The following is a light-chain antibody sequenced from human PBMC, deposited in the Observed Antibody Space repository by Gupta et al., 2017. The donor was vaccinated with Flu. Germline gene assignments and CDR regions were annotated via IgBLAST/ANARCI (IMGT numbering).Light chain of an antibody. Sequence: ERATLSCRASQSVSSSYLAWYQQKPGQAPRLLIYGASSRATGIPDRFSGSGSGTDFTLTISRLEPEDFAVYYCQQYGSSPNTFGPGTKVDIK. CDR1: QSVSSSY. CDR2: GAS. J-gene: IGKJ3*01. V-gene: IGKV3-20*01. CDR3: QQYGSSPNT.